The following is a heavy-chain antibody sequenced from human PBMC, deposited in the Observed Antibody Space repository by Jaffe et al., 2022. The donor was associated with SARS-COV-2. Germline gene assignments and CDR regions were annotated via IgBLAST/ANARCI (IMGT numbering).Heavy chain of an antibody. V-gene: IGHV3-48*02. CDR2: ISSSSSTI. CDR3: AREGAHYDFWSGYFPPPSYGMDV. Sequence: EVQLVESGGGLVQPGGSLRLSCAASGFTFSSYSMNWVRQAPGKGLEWVSYISSSSSTIYYADSVKGRFTISRDNAKNSLYLQMNSLRDEDTAVYYCAREGAHYDFWSGYFPPPSYGMDVWGQGTTVTVSS. J-gene: IGHJ6*02. CDR1: GFTFSSYS. D-gene: IGHD3-3*01.